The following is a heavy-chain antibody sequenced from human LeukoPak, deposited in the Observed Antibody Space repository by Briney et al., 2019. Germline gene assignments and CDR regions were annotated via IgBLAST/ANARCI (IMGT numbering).Heavy chain of an antibody. CDR1: GGTFSSYA. CDR2: IIPIFGTA. D-gene: IGHD3-3*01. CDR3: ARSITIFGVAENWFDP. J-gene: IGHJ5*02. Sequence: SVKVSCTASGGTFSSYAISWVRQAPGQGLEWMGGIIPIFGTANYAQKFQGRVTITTDESTSTAYMELSSLRSEDTAVYYCARSITIFGVAENWFDPWGQGTLVTVSS. V-gene: IGHV1-69*05.